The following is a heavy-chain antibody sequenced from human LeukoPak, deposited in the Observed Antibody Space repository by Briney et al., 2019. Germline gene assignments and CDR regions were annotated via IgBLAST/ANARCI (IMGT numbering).Heavy chain of an antibody. D-gene: IGHD2-2*01. CDR1: GFTFSSYS. CDR3: ARENGCSSTSCLYYYYYYMDV. Sequence: PGGSLRPSCAASGFTFSSYSMNWVRQAPGKGLEWVSSISSSSSYIYYADSVKGRFTISRDNAKNSLYLQMNSLRAEDTAVYYCARENGCSSTSCLYYYYYYMDVWGKGTTVTVSS. J-gene: IGHJ6*03. CDR2: ISSSSSYI. V-gene: IGHV3-21*01.